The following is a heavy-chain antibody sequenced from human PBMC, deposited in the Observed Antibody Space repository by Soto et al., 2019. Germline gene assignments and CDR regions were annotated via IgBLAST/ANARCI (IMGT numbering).Heavy chain of an antibody. CDR1: GDTFSSYA. CDR2: IIPIFCTA. CDR3: ARGVVPAANEEYYFDY. Sequence: QVLLVQSGAEVKKPGSSVKVSCKASGDTFSSYAISWVRQAPGQGLEWMGGIIPIFCTANYAQKFQGRVTITADESTSTAYMDLSSLRSEDTAVYYCARGVVPAANEEYYFDYWGQGTLVTVSS. J-gene: IGHJ4*02. V-gene: IGHV1-69*01. D-gene: IGHD2-2*01.